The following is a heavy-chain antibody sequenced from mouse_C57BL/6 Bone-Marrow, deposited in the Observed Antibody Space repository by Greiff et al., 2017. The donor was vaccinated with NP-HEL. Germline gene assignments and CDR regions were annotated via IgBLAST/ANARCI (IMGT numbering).Heavy chain of an antibody. J-gene: IGHJ1*03. V-gene: IGHV2-9-1*01. CDR3: ARPPLYYGSSHWYFDV. D-gene: IGHD1-1*01. Sequence: QVQLKESGPGLVAPSQSLSITCTVSGFSLTSYAISWVRQPPGKGLEWLGVLWTGGGPNYNSALKSRLSISKDNSKSQVFLKMTSLQTDDTARYYCARPPLYYGSSHWYFDVWGTGTTVTVSS. CDR2: LWTGGGP. CDR1: GFSLTSYA.